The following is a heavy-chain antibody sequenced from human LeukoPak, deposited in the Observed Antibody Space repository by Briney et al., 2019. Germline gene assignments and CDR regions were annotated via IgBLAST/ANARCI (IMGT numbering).Heavy chain of an antibody. J-gene: IGHJ5*02. V-gene: IGHV4-59*08. CDR2: IYYSGST. CDR1: GGSISSYY. Sequence: SETLSLTCTVSGGSISSYYCNWIRQPPGKGLEWIGYIYYSGSTNYNPSLKSRVTISIDTSKNRFSLKMTSLIAADTAVYYCATGTSWFDPWGQGTLVTVSS. CDR3: ATGTSWFDP.